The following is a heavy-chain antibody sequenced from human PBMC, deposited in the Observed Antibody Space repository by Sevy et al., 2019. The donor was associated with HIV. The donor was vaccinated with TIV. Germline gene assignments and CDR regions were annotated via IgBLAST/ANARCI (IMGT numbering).Heavy chain of an antibody. D-gene: IGHD1-26*01. Sequence: GGSLRLSCAASGFTFSIYGMHWVRHAPGKGLEWVAVISSDGSNKYYADSVKGRFTISRDNSKNTLYLQMNSLRAEDMAVYYCAKTHSGSYWYYYGMDVWGQGTTVTVSS. CDR3: AKTHSGSYWYYYGMDV. V-gene: IGHV3-30*18. CDR2: ISSDGSNK. J-gene: IGHJ6*02. CDR1: GFTFSIYG.